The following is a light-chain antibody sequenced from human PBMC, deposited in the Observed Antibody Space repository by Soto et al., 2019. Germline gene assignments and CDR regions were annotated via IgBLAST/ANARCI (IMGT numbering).Light chain of an antibody. CDR2: DNN. CDR3: GTWDSTLNVWV. V-gene: IGLV1-51*01. J-gene: IGLJ3*02. Sequence: QSVLTQPPSVSAAPGQKVTISCSGSSSNIGIDNVSWYQTLPGTAPKLLIYDNNKRPSGIPDRFSGSKSGTSATLGITGLQTGDEGDYYCGTWDSTLNVWVFGGGTKLTVL. CDR1: SSNIGIDN.